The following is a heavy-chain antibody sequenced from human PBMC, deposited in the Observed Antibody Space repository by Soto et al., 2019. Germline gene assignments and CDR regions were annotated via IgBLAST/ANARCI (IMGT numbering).Heavy chain of an antibody. V-gene: IGHV5-51*01. CDR3: VRIIGDCRNNDCSWTLDI. D-gene: IGHD2-2*03. J-gene: IGHJ3*02. CDR2: FYPGDSTS. CDR1: GYSFISYW. Sequence: GESLKISCKTSGYSFISYWVAWVRQKPGKGLEWMGTFYPGDSTSTYSPSFQGQVTISVDKSISTAYLHLSSLKASDTAMYDCVRIIGDCRNNDCSWTLDICGQGTMVTVSS.